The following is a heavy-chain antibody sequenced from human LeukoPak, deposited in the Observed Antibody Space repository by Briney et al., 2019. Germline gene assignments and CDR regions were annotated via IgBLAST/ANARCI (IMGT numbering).Heavy chain of an antibody. Sequence: AGRSLRLSCAVSGLTFSRYTMHWVRQAPGDRLEYFSAISSKGRSTYYADSVKGRFTLSRDNSKNTLYLQMGSLRIEDTAVYYCARELDRSGSFDYWGQGTLVTVSS. D-gene: IGHD3-10*01. CDR1: GLTFSRYT. V-gene: IGHV3-64*02. CDR3: ARELDRSGSFDY. CDR2: ISSKGRST. J-gene: IGHJ4*02.